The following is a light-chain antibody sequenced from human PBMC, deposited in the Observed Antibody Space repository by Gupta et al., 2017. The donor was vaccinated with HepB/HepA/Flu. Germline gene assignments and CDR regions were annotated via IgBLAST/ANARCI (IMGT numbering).Light chain of an antibody. V-gene: IGKV2-30*01. CDR2: QVS. J-gene: IGKJ4*01. Sequence: DVVLTQSPLSLPVTLGQPASISCRSSQSLVFSDGNTFLHWFQQRPGQSPRRLLYQVSKRDSGVPERFSGSESGTDFTLRISRVEAEDVAIYYCVQGTHWPTFGGGTKVEIK. CDR1: QSLVFSDGNTF. CDR3: VQGTHWPT.